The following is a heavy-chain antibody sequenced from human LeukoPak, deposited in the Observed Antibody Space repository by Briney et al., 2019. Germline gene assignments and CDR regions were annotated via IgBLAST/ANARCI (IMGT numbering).Heavy chain of an antibody. V-gene: IGHV4-34*01. Sequence: SETLSLTCAVYGGSFSGYYWSWIRQPPGKGLEWIGEINHSGSTNYNPSLKSRATVSVDTSKNQFSLKLSSVTAADTAVYYCARRARPGKRTRIDYWGQGTLVTVSS. D-gene: IGHD1-1*01. CDR1: GGSFSGYY. J-gene: IGHJ4*02. CDR3: ARRARPGKRTRIDY. CDR2: INHSGST.